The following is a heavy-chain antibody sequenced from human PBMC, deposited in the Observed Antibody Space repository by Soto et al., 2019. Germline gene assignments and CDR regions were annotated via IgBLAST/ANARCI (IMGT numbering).Heavy chain of an antibody. D-gene: IGHD6-19*01. CDR2: IYYSGTT. V-gene: IGHV4-61*05. J-gene: IGHJ4*02. CDR1: GGSISSTNYY. CDR3: ARHGEHSSGWPHTDFDY. Sequence: SETLSLTCTVSGGSISSTNYYWGWIRQPPGKGLEGLEWIGYIYYSGTTNYNPSLKSRVTISVDTSKNQFSLKLSSVTAADTAVYYCARHGEHSSGWPHTDFDYWGQGTLVTVSS.